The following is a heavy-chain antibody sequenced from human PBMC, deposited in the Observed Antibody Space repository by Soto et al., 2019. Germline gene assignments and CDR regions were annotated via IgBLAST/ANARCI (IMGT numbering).Heavy chain of an antibody. D-gene: IGHD3-10*01. V-gene: IGHV1-69*04. CDR2: VNPILSMS. Sequence: QVQLVQSGAEVKRPGSSVKVSCKASGDTFSFYSINWVRQAPGLGLEWMGRVNPILSMSNYAQRFQGRVTMTADKSTSTAYMELSGLRSEDTAMYDCATSYGSGYRAFDYWGEGARVTVSS. CDR1: GDTFSFYS. J-gene: IGHJ4*02. CDR3: ATSYGSGYRAFDY.